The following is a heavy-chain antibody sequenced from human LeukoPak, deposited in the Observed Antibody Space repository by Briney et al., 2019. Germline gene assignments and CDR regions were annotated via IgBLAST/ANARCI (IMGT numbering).Heavy chain of an antibody. Sequence: ASVKVSCKASGYTFTNYYVHWVRQAPGQGLEWMGVINPSGGSTNYAQKFQGRVTMTRDTSTSTVYMELSSLRSEDTAVYYCARGGLELRSYYYYYMDVWGKGTTVTVSS. CDR3: ARGGLELRSYYYYYMDV. CDR2: INPSGGST. D-gene: IGHD1-7*01. J-gene: IGHJ6*03. V-gene: IGHV1-46*03. CDR1: GYTFTNYY.